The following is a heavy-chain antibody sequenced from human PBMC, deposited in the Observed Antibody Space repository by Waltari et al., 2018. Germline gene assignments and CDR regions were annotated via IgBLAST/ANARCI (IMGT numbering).Heavy chain of an antibody. Sequence: QLQLQESGPGLVKPSETLSLTCTVSGGSISSSSYYWGWIRQPPGKGLEWIGSIYYSGRTYHHPSLKSRVTISVDTPKNQFSLKLSSVTAADTAVYYCARHKTAMVKGYFYYWGQGTLVTVSS. D-gene: IGHD5-18*01. CDR3: ARHKTAMVKGYFYY. CDR1: GGSISSSSYY. CDR2: IYYSGRT. V-gene: IGHV4-39*01. J-gene: IGHJ4*02.